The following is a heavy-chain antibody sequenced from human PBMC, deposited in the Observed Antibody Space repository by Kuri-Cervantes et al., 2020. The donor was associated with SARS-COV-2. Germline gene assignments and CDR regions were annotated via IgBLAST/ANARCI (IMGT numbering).Heavy chain of an antibody. V-gene: IGHV3-30*18. D-gene: IGHD6-6*01. Sequence: GGSLRLSCAASGFNFSRTDMHWVRQAPGKGLEWVAVISYDGSNKYYADSVKGRFTISRDNSKNTLYLQMNSLRAEDTAVYYCAKAGGGTAARPVPYYYYYGMDVWGQGTTVTVSS. J-gene: IGHJ6*02. CDR2: ISYDGSNK. CDR3: AKAGGGTAARPVPYYYYYGMDV. CDR1: GFNFSRTD.